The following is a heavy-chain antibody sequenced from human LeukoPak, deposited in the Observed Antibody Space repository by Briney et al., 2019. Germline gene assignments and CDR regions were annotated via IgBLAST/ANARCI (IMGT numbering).Heavy chain of an antibody. Sequence: SETLSLTCTVSGGSISSGDFSWSWIRQPPGKGLELIGSIYHSGSTYYSPSLKSRVTISLDTSKNQFSLKVKYVTAADTGVYFCARGLGSGRYYYYYYGLDVWGQGTTVTVTS. CDR1: GGSISSGDFS. CDR3: ARGLGSGRYYYYYYGLDV. V-gene: IGHV4-30-4*01. J-gene: IGHJ6*02. D-gene: IGHD3-10*01. CDR2: IYHSGST.